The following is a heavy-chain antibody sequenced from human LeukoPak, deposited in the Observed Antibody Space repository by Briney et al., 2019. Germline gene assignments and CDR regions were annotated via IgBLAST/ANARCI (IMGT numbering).Heavy chain of an antibody. CDR3: ARYNRDSGQFDS. V-gene: IGHV4-39*01. J-gene: IGHJ5*01. CDR2: SHYSGST. D-gene: IGHD1-14*01. Sequence: SETLSLTCTVSGDSIRSSRYHWAWIRQPPGKGLEWIGSSHYSGSTYYNPSLKSRVTISVDTPKNQFSLQLNSVTPEDTAVYYCARYNRDSGQFDSWGQGTQVTVSS. CDR1: GDSIRSSRYH.